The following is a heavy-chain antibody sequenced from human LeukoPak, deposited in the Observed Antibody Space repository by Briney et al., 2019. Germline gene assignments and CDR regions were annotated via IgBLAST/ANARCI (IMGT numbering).Heavy chain of an antibody. CDR1: GFTFSSYA. D-gene: IGHD3-10*01. V-gene: IGHV3-23*01. CDR3: AKDEWDPPGAPLYGSGPGWFDP. CDR2: ISGSGGST. Sequence: PGGSLRLSCAASGFTFSSYAMSWVRQAPGKGLEWVSVISGSGGSTYYADSVKGRFTISRDNSKNTLYLQMNSLRAEDTAVYYCAKDEWDPPGAPLYGSGPGWFDPWGQGTLVTVSS. J-gene: IGHJ5*02.